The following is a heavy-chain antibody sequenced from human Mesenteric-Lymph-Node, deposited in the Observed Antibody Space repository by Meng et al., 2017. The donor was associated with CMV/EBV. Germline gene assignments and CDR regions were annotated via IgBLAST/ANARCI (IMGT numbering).Heavy chain of an antibody. D-gene: IGHD6-19*01. V-gene: IGHV3-30-3*01. J-gene: IGHJ4*02. CDR2: ISYDGSNK. CDR3: ARVGALGFGSGWYGKELDC. Sequence: GESLKISCAASGFTFSSYAMHWVRQAPGKGLEWVAVISYDGSNKYYADSVKGRFTISRDNSKNTLYLQMNSLRSEDTAVYYCARVGALGFGSGWYGKELDCWGQGTLVTVSS. CDR1: GFTFSSYA.